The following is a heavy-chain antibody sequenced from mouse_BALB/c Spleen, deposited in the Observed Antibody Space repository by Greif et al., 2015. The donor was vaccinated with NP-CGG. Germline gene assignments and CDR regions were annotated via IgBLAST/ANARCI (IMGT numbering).Heavy chain of an antibody. CDR3: ARDGRRRGFAY. CDR1: GFTFSDYY. CDR2: ISDGGSYT. J-gene: IGHJ3*01. V-gene: IGHV5-4*02. Sequence: EVKVVESGGGLVKPGGSLKLSCAASGFTFSDYYMYWVRQTPEKRLEWVATISDGGSYTYYPDSVKGRFTISRDNAKNNLYLQMSSLKSEDTAMYYCARDGRRRGFAYWGQGTLVTVSA. D-gene: IGHD1-1*01.